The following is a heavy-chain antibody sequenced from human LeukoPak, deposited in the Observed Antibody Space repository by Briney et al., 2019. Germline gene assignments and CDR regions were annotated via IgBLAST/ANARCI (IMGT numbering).Heavy chain of an antibody. J-gene: IGHJ4*02. Sequence: GGSLRLSCAASGFTFSTYWMSWVRQAPGKGLEWVSVIYSDGSTYYADSVNDRFTISRDNSKNTLYLQMNSLSAEDTAVYYCARAGLSDILTGYRGVFDYWGQGTLVTVSS. V-gene: IGHV3-66*01. CDR1: GFTFSTYW. CDR2: IYSDGST. CDR3: ARAGLSDILTGYRGVFDY. D-gene: IGHD3-9*01.